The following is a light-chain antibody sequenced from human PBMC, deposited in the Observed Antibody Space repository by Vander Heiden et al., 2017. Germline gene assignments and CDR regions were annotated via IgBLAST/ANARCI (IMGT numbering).Light chain of an antibody. CDR2: GAS. CDR3: QQYATSPFT. J-gene: IGKJ3*01. V-gene: IGKV3-20*01. CDR1: QTVSENS. Sequence: IVLTQSPGALSLSPGARATLSCRASQTVSENSLAWYQQKPGQAPRLLILGASSRPTGLPDRFRGSGSGTDFTLTISRLEPEDFAVYYCQQYATSPFTFGPGTKVDI.